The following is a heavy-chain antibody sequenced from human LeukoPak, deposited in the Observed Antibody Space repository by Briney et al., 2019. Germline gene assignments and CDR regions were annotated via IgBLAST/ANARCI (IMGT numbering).Heavy chain of an antibody. V-gene: IGHV1-24*01. CDR2: FDPEDGET. D-gene: IGHD6-6*01. Sequence: ASVKVSCKVSGYTLTELSMHWVRQAPGRGLEWMGGFDPEDGETIYAQKFQGRVTMTEDTSTDTAYMELSSLRSEDTAVYYCATDQRGYSSSSEYFQHWGLGTLVTVSS. CDR3: ATDQRGYSSSSEYFQH. J-gene: IGHJ1*01. CDR1: GYTLTELS.